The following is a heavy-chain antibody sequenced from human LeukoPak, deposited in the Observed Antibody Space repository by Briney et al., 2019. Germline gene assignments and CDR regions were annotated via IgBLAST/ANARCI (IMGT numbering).Heavy chain of an antibody. D-gene: IGHD1-26*01. V-gene: IGHV3-48*03. Sequence: GGSLRLSCAASGFTFSSYEMYWVRQAPGKGREGVSYISSSCSTRYYADSVKGRFTISRDNAKNSLYLQMNSLRAEDTAVYYCARDGERYSGSYYYAFDIWGQGTMVTVSS. J-gene: IGHJ3*02. CDR3: ARDGERYSGSYYYAFDI. CDR1: GFTFSSYE. CDR2: ISSSCSTR.